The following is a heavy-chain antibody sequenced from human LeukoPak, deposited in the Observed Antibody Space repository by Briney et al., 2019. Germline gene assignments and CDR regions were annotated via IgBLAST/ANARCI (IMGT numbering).Heavy chain of an antibody. J-gene: IGHJ6*03. CDR1: GGSITSGNW. CDR2: IHHGGTT. CDR3: AKKDYYYMDV. V-gene: IGHV4-4*02. Sequence: SETLSLTCAVSGGSITSGNWWTWVRQSPGKGLEWIGEIHHGGTTNYNPSLKSRVTISVDKSKNQFSLKLNSVTAADTAVYYCAKKDYYYMDVWGKGTTVTVSS.